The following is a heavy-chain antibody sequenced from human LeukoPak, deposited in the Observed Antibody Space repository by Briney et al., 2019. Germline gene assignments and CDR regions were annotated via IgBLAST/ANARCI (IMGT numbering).Heavy chain of an antibody. V-gene: IGHV1-69*04. Sequence: GASVKVSCKASGGTFSSYAISWVRQAPGQGLEWMGRIIPILGIANYAQKFQGRVTITADKSTSTAYMELSSLRSEDTAVYYCARDRSLYYYGMDVWGQGTTVTVSS. CDR3: ARDRSLYYYGMDV. J-gene: IGHJ6*02. CDR1: GGTFSSYA. D-gene: IGHD3-10*01. CDR2: IIPILGIA.